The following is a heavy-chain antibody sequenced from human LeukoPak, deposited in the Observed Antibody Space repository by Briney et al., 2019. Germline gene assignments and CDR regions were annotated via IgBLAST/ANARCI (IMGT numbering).Heavy chain of an antibody. CDR1: GGSFSGYY. V-gene: IGHV4-34*01. Sequence: SETLSLTCAVYGGSFSGYYWSWIRQPPGKGLEWIGEINHSGSTNYNPSLKSRVTISVDTSKNQFSLKLSSVAAADTAVYYCARATSEYYYDSSGYLPPTPTYFDYWGQGTLVTVSS. D-gene: IGHD3-22*01. CDR2: INHSGST. J-gene: IGHJ4*02. CDR3: ARATSEYYYDSSGYLPPTPTYFDY.